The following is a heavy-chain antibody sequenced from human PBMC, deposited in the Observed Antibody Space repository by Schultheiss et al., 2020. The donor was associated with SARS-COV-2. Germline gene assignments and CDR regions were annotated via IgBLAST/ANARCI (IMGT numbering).Heavy chain of an antibody. CDR1: GFAFQFYA. Sequence: GGSLRLSCAASGFAFQFYAMNWVRQAPGKGLEWVSGLSASSGATYYADSVRGRFTMSRDNSKNTMYLQMNSLKAEDTAVYFCAKDRDYGGNFPVWYFDLWGRGTAVTVSS. CDR3: AKDRDYGGNFPVWYFDL. CDR2: LSASSGAT. V-gene: IGHV3-23*01. J-gene: IGHJ2*01. D-gene: IGHD4-23*01.